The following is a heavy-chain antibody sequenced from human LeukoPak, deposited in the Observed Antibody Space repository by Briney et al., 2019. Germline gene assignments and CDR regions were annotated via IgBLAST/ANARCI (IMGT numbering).Heavy chain of an antibody. Sequence: GGSLRLSCAASGFSFSDFYMSWIRQAPGMGLEWISYIGTRGNPIYYADSVKGRFTIYRDDAKNSLYLQMNSLRDEDTAVYFCAREARGSGRDFDYWGQGILVTVSS. CDR2: IGTRGNPI. J-gene: IGHJ4*02. CDR1: GFSFSDFY. V-gene: IGHV3-11*01. D-gene: IGHD1-26*01. CDR3: AREARGSGRDFDY.